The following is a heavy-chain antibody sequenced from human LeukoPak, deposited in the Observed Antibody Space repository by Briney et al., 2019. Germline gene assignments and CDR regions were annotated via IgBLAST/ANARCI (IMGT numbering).Heavy chain of an antibody. D-gene: IGHD6-13*01. J-gene: IGHJ4*02. CDR3: GRRPIAAAVDY. CDR2: ISSSSSYI. Sequence: GGSLRLSCAASGFTVSSNYMSWVRQAPGKGLEWVSSISSSSSYIYYADSVKGRFTISRDNAKNSLYLQMNSLRAEDTAVYYCGRRPIAAAVDYWGQGTLVTVSS. CDR1: GFTVSSNY. V-gene: IGHV3-21*01.